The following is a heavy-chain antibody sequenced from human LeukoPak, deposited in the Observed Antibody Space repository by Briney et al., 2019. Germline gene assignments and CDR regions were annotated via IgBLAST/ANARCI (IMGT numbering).Heavy chain of an antibody. Sequence: GGSLRLSCAASGFTSSSYAMHWVRQAPGKGLEWVAVISYDGTNKYYADSVKGRFTISRDNSKNTLYLQMNSLRAEDTAVYYCARDRYSSGWYPAYFDYWGQGTLVTVSS. CDR2: ISYDGTNK. D-gene: IGHD6-19*01. J-gene: IGHJ4*02. V-gene: IGHV3-30-3*01. CDR1: GFTSSSYA. CDR3: ARDRYSSGWYPAYFDY.